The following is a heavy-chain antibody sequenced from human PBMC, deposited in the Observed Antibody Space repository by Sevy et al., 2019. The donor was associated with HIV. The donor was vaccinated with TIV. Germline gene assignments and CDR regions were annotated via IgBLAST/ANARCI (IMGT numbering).Heavy chain of an antibody. CDR3: ARRSPITMIVSYVFDI. V-gene: IGHV3-11*01. CDR2: ISSSGSTI. D-gene: IGHD3-22*01. J-gene: IGHJ3*02. CDR1: GFTFSDYY. Sequence: GGSLRLSCAASGFTFSDYYMSWIRQAPGKGLEWVSYISSSGSTIYYADSVKGRFTISRENAKNSLYLQMNSLRAEDTAVYYCARRSPITMIVSYVFDIWGQGTMVTVSS.